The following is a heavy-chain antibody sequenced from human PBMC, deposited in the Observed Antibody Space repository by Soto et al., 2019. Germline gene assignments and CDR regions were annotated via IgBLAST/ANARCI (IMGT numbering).Heavy chain of an antibody. D-gene: IGHD1-7*01. Sequence: QVQLQESGPGLVKPSGTLSLTCAVSGGSISSSNWWSWVRQPPGKGLEGIGEIYHSGSTNYNPSLKSRVTISVDKSKNQFSLKLSSGTAADTAVYYCAREYWNYPHYYYCMDVWGQGTTVTVSS. J-gene: IGHJ6*02. CDR3: AREYWNYPHYYYCMDV. CDR2: IYHSGST. CDR1: GGSISSSNW. V-gene: IGHV4-4*02.